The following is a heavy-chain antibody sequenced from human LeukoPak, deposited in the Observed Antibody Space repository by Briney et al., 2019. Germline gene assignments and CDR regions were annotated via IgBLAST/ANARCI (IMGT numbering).Heavy chain of an antibody. CDR3: AKVVGDGYNKGD. Sequence: GGSLRLSCAASGFTFSSYGMHWVRQAPGKGLEWVAFIRYDGSNKYYADSVKGRFTIPRDDSKNTLYLQMNSLRAEDTAVYYCAKVVGDGYNKGDWGQGTLVTVSS. CDR1: GFTFSSYG. V-gene: IGHV3-30*02. D-gene: IGHD5-24*01. J-gene: IGHJ4*02. CDR2: IRYDGSNK.